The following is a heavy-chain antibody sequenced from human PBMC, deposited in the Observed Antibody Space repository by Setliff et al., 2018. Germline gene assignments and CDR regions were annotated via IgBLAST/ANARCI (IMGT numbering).Heavy chain of an antibody. D-gene: IGHD3-22*01. V-gene: IGHV4-38-2*01. CDR3: ARHYYDSGGYYIDY. CDR1: GYSISSDSY. Sequence: LYLTCAVSGYSISSDSYWGWIRQPPGKGLEWIGSIYHSGRNYYNPSLKSRVIISVDTSKNQFSLKLSSVTAADTAVYYCARHYYDSGGYYIDYWGQGTLVTVSS. J-gene: IGHJ4*02. CDR2: IYHSGRN.